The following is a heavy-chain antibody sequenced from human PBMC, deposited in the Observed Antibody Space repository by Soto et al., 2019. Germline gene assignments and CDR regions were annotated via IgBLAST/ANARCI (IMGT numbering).Heavy chain of an antibody. Sequence: PGGSLRLSCAASGFTFSSYAMSWVRQAPGKGLEWVSSISDGGGNTYYADSVKGRFTISRDNSKNTLYLQMNSLRAENTAVYYCAKGAQYYYDGRGYLYYFDYWGQGTLVTV. V-gene: IGHV3-23*01. CDR2: ISDGGGNT. D-gene: IGHD3-22*01. CDR3: AKGAQYYYDGRGYLYYFDY. J-gene: IGHJ4*02. CDR1: GFTFSSYA.